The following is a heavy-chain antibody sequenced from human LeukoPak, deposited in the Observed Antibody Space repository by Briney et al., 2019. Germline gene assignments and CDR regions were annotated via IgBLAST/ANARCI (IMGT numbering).Heavy chain of an antibody. D-gene: IGHD3-22*01. Sequence: SETLSLTCTVSGGSISNYYWNWIRQPPGKGLEWIGYIYYSGTTNYNPSLKSRVSMSVDTSKNQFSLKLSSVTAADTAVYYCARDRVEVVGRVHYFDYWGQGTLVTVSS. V-gene: IGHV4-59*12. CDR2: IYYSGTT. J-gene: IGHJ4*02. CDR1: GGSISNYY. CDR3: ARDRVEVVGRVHYFDY.